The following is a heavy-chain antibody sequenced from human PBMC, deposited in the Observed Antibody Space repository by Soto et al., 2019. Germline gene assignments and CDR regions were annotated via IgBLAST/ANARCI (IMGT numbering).Heavy chain of an antibody. D-gene: IGHD3-10*01. V-gene: IGHV5-51*01. CDR1: GYSFTSYW. Sequence: PGESLKISCKGSGYSFTSYWIGWVRQMPGKGLEWMGIIYPGDSDTRYSPSFQGQVTISADKSISTAYLQWSSLKASDTAMYYCAREGYYGSGSHIYYYYYYGMDVWGQGTTVTVSS. J-gene: IGHJ6*02. CDR3: AREGYYGSGSHIYYYYYYGMDV. CDR2: IYPGDSDT.